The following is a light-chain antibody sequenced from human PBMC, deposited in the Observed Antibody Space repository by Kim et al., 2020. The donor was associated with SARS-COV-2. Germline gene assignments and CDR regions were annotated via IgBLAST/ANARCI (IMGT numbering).Light chain of an antibody. CDR3: QQYLSSFPMYT. CDR1: KSVRSYY. V-gene: IGKV3-20*01. J-gene: IGKJ2*01. Sequence: EIVLTQSPGTLALSPGERATLSCGASKSVRSYYVAWYQQKPGQAPRLLIYGASIRATGIPDRFSGSESGTDFTLTISRLEPEDFAVYYCQQYLSSFPMYTFGQGTKLEI. CDR2: GAS.